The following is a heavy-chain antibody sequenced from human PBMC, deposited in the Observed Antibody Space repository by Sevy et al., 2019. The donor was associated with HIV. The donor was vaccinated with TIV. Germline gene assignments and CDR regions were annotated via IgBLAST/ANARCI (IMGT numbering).Heavy chain of an antibody. V-gene: IGHV3-23*01. Sequence: GGSLRLSCAASGFPFSNFAMSWVRQAPGKGLEWVSTLIGGGSRTYFADSVTGRFIISRDNSRNTLYLQMNSLRAEDTAIYYCAKRRVQSGLSGGGANYGMDVCGRGTTVTVSS. CDR1: GFPFSNFA. D-gene: IGHD2-8*02. CDR3: AKRRVQSGLSGGGANYGMDV. J-gene: IGHJ6*02. CDR2: LIGGGSRT.